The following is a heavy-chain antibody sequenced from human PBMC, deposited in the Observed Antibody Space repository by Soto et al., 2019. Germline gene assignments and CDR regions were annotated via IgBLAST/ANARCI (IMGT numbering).Heavy chain of an antibody. Sequence: GGSLRLSCAASGFTFSSYGMHWVRQTPGRGLEWVAVIWFDGVNIAYRESVKGRFTVSRDNSKNMLYLQMDNLGVEDTALYYCARDEIQILSFVGSFTYWGQANVVTISS. D-gene: IGHD2-15*01. CDR3: ARDEIQILSFVGSFTY. V-gene: IGHV3-33*01. J-gene: IGHJ4*02. CDR2: IWFDGVNI. CDR1: GFTFSSYG.